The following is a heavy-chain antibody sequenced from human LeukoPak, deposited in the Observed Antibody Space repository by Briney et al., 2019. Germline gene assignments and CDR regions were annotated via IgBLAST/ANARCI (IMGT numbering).Heavy chain of an antibody. Sequence: GGSLRLSCIASGFTLTNYAMNWVRQAPGKGLEWVSAISGSGGDTYHADSVKGRFTISRDNSKNTLYLQMNSLRAEDTAVYYCARGLGKYWGQGTLVTVSS. CDR3: ARGLGKY. CDR1: GFTLTNYA. V-gene: IGHV3-23*01. J-gene: IGHJ4*02. CDR2: ISGSGGDT.